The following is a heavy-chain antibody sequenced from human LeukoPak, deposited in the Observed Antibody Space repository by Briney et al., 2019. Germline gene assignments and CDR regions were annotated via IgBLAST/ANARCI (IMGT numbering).Heavy chain of an antibody. Sequence: PGGSLRLSCAASGFTFSSYAMSWVRQAPGKGLEWVSAISGXXXXTYYADSVKGRFTISRDNSKNTLYLQMNSLRAEDTAVYYCAKDFACQSDSCYKYYYYYGMDVWGQGTTVTVSS. CDR1: GFTFSSYA. D-gene: IGHD2-15*01. V-gene: IGHV3-23*01. CDR3: AKDFACQSDSCYKYYYYYGMDV. J-gene: IGHJ6*02. CDR2: ISGXXXXT.